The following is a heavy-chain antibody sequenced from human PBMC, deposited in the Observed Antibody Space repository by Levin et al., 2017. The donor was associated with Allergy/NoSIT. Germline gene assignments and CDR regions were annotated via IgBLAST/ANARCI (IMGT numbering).Heavy chain of an antibody. V-gene: IGHV3-23*01. CDR2: IRGSGGRT. CDR3: AKDAGYCGGDCYPIFDY. D-gene: IGHD2-21*01. CDR1: AFTFSNYA. J-gene: IGHJ4*02. Sequence: GGSLRLSCAASAFTFSNYAMNWVRQAPGKGLEWVSTIRGSGGRTYYADSVRGRFTISRDSSKNTLYLQMNSLRADDTAVYYCAKDAGYCGGDCYPIFDYWGQGTLVAVSS.